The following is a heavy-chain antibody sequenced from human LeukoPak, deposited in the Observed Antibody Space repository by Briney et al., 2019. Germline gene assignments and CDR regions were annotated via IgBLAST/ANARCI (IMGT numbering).Heavy chain of an antibody. CDR3: TRMTTGHDY. Sequence: SETLSLTCAVSDVSFNDYYWNWVRQTPGKGLEWIGEINHSGYTNDSPSLKSRVTLSIDTSRKQFSLNVRSVTVADTGIYSCTRMTTGHDYWGQGTLVTVSS. CDR1: DVSFNDYY. CDR2: INHSGYT. J-gene: IGHJ4*02. V-gene: IGHV4-34*01. D-gene: IGHD4-17*01.